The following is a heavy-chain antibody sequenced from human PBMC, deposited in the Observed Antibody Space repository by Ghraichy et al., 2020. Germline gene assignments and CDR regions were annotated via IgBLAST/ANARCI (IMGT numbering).Heavy chain of an antibody. CDR3: ARAAPHSAYWYFDL. V-gene: IGHV4-59*01. D-gene: IGHD2-15*01. Sequence: SETLSLTCTVSGGSIGSYYWSWIRRPPGKGLEWIGYIYYSGRTNYNPSLKSRVTISVDTSNNQFSLKLSSVTAADTAVYYCARAAPHSAYWYFDLWGRGSLVTVSS. J-gene: IGHJ2*01. CDR2: IYYSGRT. CDR1: GGSIGSYY.